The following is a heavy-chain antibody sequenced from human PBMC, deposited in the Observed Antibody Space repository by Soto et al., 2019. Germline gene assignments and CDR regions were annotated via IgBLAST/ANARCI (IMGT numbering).Heavy chain of an antibody. CDR2: ISWNSGSI. CDR3: AKDHLNCYDTSGPTYYYYYGMDV. D-gene: IGHD3-22*01. CDR1: GFTFDDYA. J-gene: IGHJ6*02. Sequence: GGSLRLSCAASGFTFDDYAMHWVRQGPGKGLEWVSGISWNSGSIGYADSVKGRFTISRDNAKNSLYLQMNSLRAEDTALYYCAKDHLNCYDTSGPTYYYYYGMDVGGQGTTVNVS. V-gene: IGHV3-9*01.